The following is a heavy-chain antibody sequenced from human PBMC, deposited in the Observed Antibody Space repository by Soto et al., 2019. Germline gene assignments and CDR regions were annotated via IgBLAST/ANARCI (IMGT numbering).Heavy chain of an antibody. CDR1: GFSFSNYW. CDR2: IKQDGSET. Sequence: ELQLVESGGGLVQPGGSLRLSCVVSGFSFSNYWMSWVRQAPGKGLEWVANIKQDGSETYYVDSVKGRFTISRDNAENYLYLQMTSLRGDDTVVYYFARGWATMSGTGDYWGQGTLVIVSS. V-gene: IGHV3-7*01. J-gene: IGHJ4*02. D-gene: IGHD3-10*01. CDR3: ARGWATMSGTGDY.